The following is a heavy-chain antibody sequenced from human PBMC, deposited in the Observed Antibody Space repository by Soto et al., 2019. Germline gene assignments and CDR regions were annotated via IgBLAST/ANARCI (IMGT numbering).Heavy chain of an antibody. CDR3: TKRRSARPGFDAFDL. CDR1: GFTFEAYS. CDR2: ISGDSGGS. J-gene: IGHJ3*01. V-gene: IGHV3-9*01. Sequence: GGSLRLSCEASGFTFEAYSLHWVRQLPGKGLEWVAGISGDSGGSGYADSVRGRFTVSRDNAKNSLFLQMSSLSPEDTALYYCTKRRSARPGFDAFDLWGQGTMVTVSS.